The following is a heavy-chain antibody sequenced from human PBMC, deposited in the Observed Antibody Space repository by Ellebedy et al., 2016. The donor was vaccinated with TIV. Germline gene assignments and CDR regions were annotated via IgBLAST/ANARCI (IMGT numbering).Heavy chain of an antibody. J-gene: IGHJ6*02. D-gene: IGHD3-22*01. CDR1: GFTFSSYW. Sequence: GGSLRLSXAASGFTFSSYWMNWVRQAPGKGLVWVSRINSDGSDTNYADSVKGRFTISRDNAENTLYLQMSGRRAEDTAVYYCARGVSYYHDSSGYGTVWGQGTTVTVSS. V-gene: IGHV3-74*01. CDR2: INSDGSDT. CDR3: ARGVSYYHDSSGYGTV.